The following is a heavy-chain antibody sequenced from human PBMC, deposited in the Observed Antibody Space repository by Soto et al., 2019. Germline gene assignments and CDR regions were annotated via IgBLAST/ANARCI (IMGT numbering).Heavy chain of an antibody. V-gene: IGHV3-23*01. CDR2: ISGSGGST. Sequence: GGSLRLSCAASGFTFSSYAMSWVRQAPGKGLEWVSAISGSGGSTYYADSVKGRFTISRDNSKNTLYLQMNSLRAEDTAVYYCAKVRTVVAARPIDYWGQGTLVTSPQ. J-gene: IGHJ4*02. CDR3: AKVRTVVAARPIDY. CDR1: GFTFSSYA. D-gene: IGHD2-15*01.